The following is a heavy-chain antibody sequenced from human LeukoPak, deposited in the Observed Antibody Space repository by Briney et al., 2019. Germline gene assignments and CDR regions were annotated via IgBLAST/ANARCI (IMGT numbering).Heavy chain of an antibody. CDR3: ARGSPTVTSIYKYYYMDV. CDR1: GFTFDDYG. CDR2: VNWNGGGT. V-gene: IGHV3-20*04. Sequence: GGSLRLSCAASGFTFDDYGMSWVRQVPGKGLEWVSAVNWNGGGTGYADSVKGRFTISRDNAKNSLYLQMNSLRAEDTALYYCARGSPTVTSIYKYYYMDVWGKGTTVTVSS. D-gene: IGHD4-11*01. J-gene: IGHJ6*03.